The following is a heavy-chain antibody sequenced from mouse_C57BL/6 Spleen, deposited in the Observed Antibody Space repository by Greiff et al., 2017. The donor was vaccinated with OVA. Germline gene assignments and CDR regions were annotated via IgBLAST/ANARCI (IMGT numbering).Heavy chain of an antibody. J-gene: IGHJ2*01. V-gene: IGHV1-69*01. Sequence: QVQLKQPGAELVMPGASVKLSCKASGYTFTSYWMHWVKQRPGQGLEWIGEIDPSDSYTNYNQKFKGKSTLTVDKSSSTAYMQLSSLTSEDSAVYYCARGRVFEGNGYWGQGTTLTVSS. CDR1: GYTFTSYW. D-gene: IGHD2-1*01. CDR2: IDPSDSYT. CDR3: ARGRVFEGNGY.